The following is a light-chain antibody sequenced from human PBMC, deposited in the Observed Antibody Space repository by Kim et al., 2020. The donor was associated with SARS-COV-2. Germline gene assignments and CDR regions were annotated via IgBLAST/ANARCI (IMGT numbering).Light chain of an antibody. V-gene: IGKV4-1*01. CDR3: QQYYNSPYT. CDR2: WAS. J-gene: IGKJ2*01. CDR1: QSVLNSSNNKNY. Sequence: RATINCKSRQSVLNSSNNKNYLTWYQQKPGQPPKLLIYWASTRESGVPDRFSGSGSGTDFTLTISSLQAEDVAVYYCQQYYNSPYTFGQGTKLEIK.